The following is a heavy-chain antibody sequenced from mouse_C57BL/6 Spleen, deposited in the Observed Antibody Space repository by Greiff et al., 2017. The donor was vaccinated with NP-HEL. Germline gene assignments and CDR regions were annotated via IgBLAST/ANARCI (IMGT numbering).Heavy chain of an antibody. D-gene: IGHD1-1*01. J-gene: IGHJ2*01. CDR1: GYTFTSYG. V-gene: IGHV1-81*01. CDR3: AREDYYYGSSQPYYFDY. CDR2: IYPRSGNT. Sequence: QVQLKESGAELARPGASVKLSCKASGYTFTSYGISWVKQRTGQGLEWIGEIYPRSGNTYYNEKFKGKATLTADKSSSTAYMELRSLTSEDSAVYFCAREDYYYGSSQPYYFDYWGQGTTLTVSS.